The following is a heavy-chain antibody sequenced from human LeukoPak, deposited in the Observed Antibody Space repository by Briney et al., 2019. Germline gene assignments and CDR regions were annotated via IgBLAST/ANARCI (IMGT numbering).Heavy chain of an antibody. J-gene: IGHJ2*01. CDR1: GFTFSSYG. CDR2: VRGDEDDK. Sequence: PGGSLRLSCAASGFTFSSYGIHWVRQSPGKGLEWVTFVRGDEDDKFYADSVKGRFTISRDNSKNTLYLQMNSLRAEDTAVYYCAKGTTVVTSPGWYFDLWGRGTLVTVSS. D-gene: IGHD4-23*01. CDR3: AKGTTVVTSPGWYFDL. V-gene: IGHV3-30*02.